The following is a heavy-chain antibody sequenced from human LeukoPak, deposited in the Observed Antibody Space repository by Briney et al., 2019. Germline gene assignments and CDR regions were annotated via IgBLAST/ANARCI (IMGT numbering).Heavy chain of an antibody. D-gene: IGHD3-10*01. J-gene: IGHJ4*02. Sequence: GGSLRLSCAASGFTFSSYAMHWVRQAPGKGLEWVAVISYDGSNKYYADSVKGRFTISRDNSKNTLYLQMNSLRAEDTAVYYCARVIIELYYFDYWGQGTLVTVSS. CDR1: GFTFSSYA. CDR2: ISYDGSNK. CDR3: ARVIIELYYFDY. V-gene: IGHV3-30-3*01.